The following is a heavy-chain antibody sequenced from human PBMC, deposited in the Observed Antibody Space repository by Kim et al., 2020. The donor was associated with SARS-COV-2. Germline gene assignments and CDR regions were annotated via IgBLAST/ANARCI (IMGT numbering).Heavy chain of an antibody. Sequence: VESEKGRLTIYRDNANNLVYLQMNSLRAEDTAIYYCARQDISGHYRLDYWGQGILVTVSS. CDR3: ARQDISGHYRLDY. V-gene: IGHV3-7*01. J-gene: IGHJ4*02. D-gene: IGHD3-22*01.